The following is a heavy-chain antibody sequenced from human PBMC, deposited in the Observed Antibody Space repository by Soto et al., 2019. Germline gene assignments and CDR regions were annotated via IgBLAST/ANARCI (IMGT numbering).Heavy chain of an antibody. CDR2: ISGSGVIK. J-gene: IGHJ5*02. D-gene: IGHD3-10*01. CDR1: GFTFSKYA. CDR3: AKDLTSMVRVVLPSP. V-gene: IGHV3-23*01. Sequence: EVQLLQSGGGWVQPGGSLRLCCAASGFTFSKYAMAWVRQAPGKGLEWVSSISGSGVIKYYADSVQGRFTISRDNSNNTLYVQMNSLRVEDTAIYYCAKDLTSMVRVVLPSPWGQGILVTVSS.